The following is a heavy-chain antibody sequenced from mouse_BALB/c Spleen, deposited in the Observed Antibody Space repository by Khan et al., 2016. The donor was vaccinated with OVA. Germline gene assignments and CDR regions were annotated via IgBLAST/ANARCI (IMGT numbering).Heavy chain of an antibody. CDR1: GYSITSDYA. CDR3: ARDGYRYYYAMDY. Sequence: EVQLQESGPGLVKPSQSLSLSCTVTGYSITSDYAWNWIRQFPGNTLEWMGYISYSGSSNYNPSLKSRISITRDTSKNQFILQLNSVTTEDTATCYCARDGYRYYYAMDYWGQGTSVTVSS. CDR2: ISYSGSS. J-gene: IGHJ4*01. D-gene: IGHD2-3*01. V-gene: IGHV3-2*02.